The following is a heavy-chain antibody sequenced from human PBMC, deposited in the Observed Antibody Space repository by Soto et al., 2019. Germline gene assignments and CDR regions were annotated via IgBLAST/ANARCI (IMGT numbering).Heavy chain of an antibody. V-gene: IGHV3-72*01. CDR2: SRNKDNSYNT. J-gene: IGHJ3*02. CDR3: TINYYDTSGYSIDI. Sequence: GGSLRLSCAASGFTFSAHYMDWVRQAPEKGLEWVGRSRNKDNSYNTEYAASVKGRFTLSRDDSKNSLYLQMNSLKTEDTAVYYCTINYYDTSGYSIDIWGQGTMVTVSS. D-gene: IGHD3-22*01. CDR1: GFTFSAHY.